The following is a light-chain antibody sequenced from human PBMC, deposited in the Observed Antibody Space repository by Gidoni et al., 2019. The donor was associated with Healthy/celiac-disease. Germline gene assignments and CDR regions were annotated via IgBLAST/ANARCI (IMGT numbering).Light chain of an antibody. CDR2: DKN. J-gene: IGLJ2*01. V-gene: IGLV1-51*01. CDR3: GTWDSSLSVV. CDR1: SSNIGNKY. Sequence: SVLTPPPSVSAAPGQKVTIACSGSSSNIGNKYVSWYQQLPGTAPKLLIYDKNKRPSGIPDRFSGSKSGTSATLGITGLQTGDEADYYCGTWDSSLSVVFGGGTKLTVL.